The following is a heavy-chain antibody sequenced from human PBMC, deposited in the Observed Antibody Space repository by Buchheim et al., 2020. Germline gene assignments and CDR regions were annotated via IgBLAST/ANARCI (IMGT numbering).Heavy chain of an antibody. CDR2: ISYDGTSQ. Sequence: QVQLVESGGGVVQPGGSMRLSCAASGFTFSNYGMNWVRQAPGKGLEWVAVISYDGTSQYYADSGKGRFTFSRDNSKNTLYLQMNSLRAEDTAVYYCAKEERGTSAGAYYFDYWGQGTL. J-gene: IGHJ4*02. V-gene: IGHV3-30*18. CDR3: AKEERGTSAGAYYFDY. CDR1: GFTFSNYG. D-gene: IGHD2-2*01.